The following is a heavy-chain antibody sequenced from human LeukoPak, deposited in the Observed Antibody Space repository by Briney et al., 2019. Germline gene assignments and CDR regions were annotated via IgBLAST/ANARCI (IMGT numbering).Heavy chain of an antibody. CDR2: IYYSGST. V-gene: IGHV4-59*12. CDR1: GGSISSYY. D-gene: IGHD3-10*01. Sequence: SETLSLTCAVSGGSISSYYWSWIRQPPGKGLEWIGSIYYSGSTYYNPSLKSRVTISVDTSKNQFSLKLSSVTAADTAVYYCARDAGNTYYYGSGSSTALDYWGQGTLATVSS. J-gene: IGHJ4*02. CDR3: ARDAGNTYYYGSGSSTALDY.